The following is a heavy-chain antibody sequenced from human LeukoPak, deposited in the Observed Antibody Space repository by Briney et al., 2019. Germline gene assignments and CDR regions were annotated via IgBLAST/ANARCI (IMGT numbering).Heavy chain of an antibody. CDR1: GFTLSSYS. CDR3: ARDLGSVVPLYYFDY. J-gene: IGHJ4*02. D-gene: IGHD2-2*01. CDR2: NNSSSSYI. V-gene: IGHV3-21*01. Sequence: PGGSLRLSCAVSGFTLSSYSMNWARQATGGGLVWVSSNNSSSSYIYYADSVKGRFTISRDNAKNSLYLQMNSLRAEDTAVYYCARDLGSVVPLYYFDYWGQGTLVTVSS.